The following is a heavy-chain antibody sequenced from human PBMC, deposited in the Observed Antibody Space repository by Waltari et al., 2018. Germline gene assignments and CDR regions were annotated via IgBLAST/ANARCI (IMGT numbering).Heavy chain of an antibody. J-gene: IGHJ4*02. CDR1: GFTFSSYA. D-gene: IGHD6-6*01. CDR3: AKDMYSSSSGTIY. CDR2: ISGSGGST. Sequence: EVQLLEAGGGLVQPGGSLRLSCAASGFTFSSYAMSWVGQAPGKGLEWVSAISGSGGSTHYADSVKGLCTISRDNSKNTLYLLMNSLRAEDTAVYYCAKDMYSSSSGTIYWGQGTLVTVSS. V-gene: IGHV3-23*01.